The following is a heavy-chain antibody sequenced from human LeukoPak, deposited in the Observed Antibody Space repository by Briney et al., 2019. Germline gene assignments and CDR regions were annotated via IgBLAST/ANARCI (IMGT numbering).Heavy chain of an antibody. CDR3: ATGDRMILTHQEAFDI. CDR2: FDPEDGET. V-gene: IGHV1-24*01. J-gene: IGHJ3*02. D-gene: IGHD3-22*01. CDR1: GYTLTELS. Sequence: HRASVKVSCKVSGYTLTELSMHWVRQAPGKGLEWMGGFDPEDGETIYAQKFQGRVTMTEDTSTDTAYMELSSLRSEDTAVYYCATGDRMILTHQEAFDIWGQGTMVTVSS.